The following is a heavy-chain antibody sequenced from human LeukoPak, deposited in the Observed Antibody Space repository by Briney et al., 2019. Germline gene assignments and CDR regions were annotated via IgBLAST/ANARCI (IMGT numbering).Heavy chain of an antibody. CDR1: GFSFSTYA. Sequence: TGGSLRLSCAASGFSFSTYAMNWVRQAPGKGLEWVSAVSGSGGSTYYADSVKGRFTISRDNSKNTLYLQMNSLRAEDTAVYYCAKDDVPSNWGTLGLFDYWGQGALVTVSS. CDR3: AKDDVPSNWGTLGLFDY. D-gene: IGHD7-27*01. J-gene: IGHJ4*02. CDR2: VSGSGGST. V-gene: IGHV3-23*01.